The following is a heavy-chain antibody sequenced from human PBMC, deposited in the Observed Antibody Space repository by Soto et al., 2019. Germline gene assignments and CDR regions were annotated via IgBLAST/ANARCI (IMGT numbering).Heavy chain of an antibody. CDR3: ARAVIRTSIRDRRPISYFYYYYMDV. Sequence: SVKVSCKASGGTFSSYTISWVRQAPGQGLEWMGRIIPILGIANYAQKFQGRVTITADKSTSTAYMELSSLRSEDTAVYYCARAVIRTSIRDRRPISYFYYYYMDVWCKGTTVTVSS. D-gene: IGHD6-6*01. CDR2: IIPILGIA. CDR1: GGTFSSYT. J-gene: IGHJ6*03. V-gene: IGHV1-69*02.